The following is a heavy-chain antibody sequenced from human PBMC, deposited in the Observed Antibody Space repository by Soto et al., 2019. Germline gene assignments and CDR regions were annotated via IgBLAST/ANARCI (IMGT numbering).Heavy chain of an antibody. CDR3: ARKGSKAGVYHMMCSWFDP. D-gene: IGHD3-16*01. CDR2: IYHSGST. CDR1: GGSISSGGYC. V-gene: IGHV4-30-2*01. J-gene: IGHJ5*02. Sequence: SETLSLTCAVSGGSISSGGYCWSWIRQPPGKGLEWIGYIYHSGSTYYNPSLKSRVTISVDRSKNQFSLKLSSVTAADTAVYYCARKGSKAGVYHMMCSWFDPWGQGTLVTVSS.